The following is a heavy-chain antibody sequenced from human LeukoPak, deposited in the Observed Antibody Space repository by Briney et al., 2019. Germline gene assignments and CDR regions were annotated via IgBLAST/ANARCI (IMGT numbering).Heavy chain of an antibody. J-gene: IGHJ4*02. V-gene: IGHV3-48*01. Sequence: GGSLRLSCAASGFTLSSYSMNWVRQAPGKGLEGVSFISSSSGTIYYADSVKGRFTISRDNAKNSLYLQMNSLRAEDTAVYYCARDPYGSGSYYYDYWGQGTLVIVSS. CDR3: ARDPYGSGSYYYDY. D-gene: IGHD3-10*01. CDR2: ISSSSGTI. CDR1: GFTLSSYS.